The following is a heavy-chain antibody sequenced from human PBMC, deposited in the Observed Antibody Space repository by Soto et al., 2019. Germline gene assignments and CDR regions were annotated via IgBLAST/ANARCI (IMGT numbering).Heavy chain of an antibody. Sequence: SETLSLTCTVSGGSISSYYWSWIRQPPGKGPEWIGYIYYSGSTNYNPSLKSRVTISVDTSKNQFSLKLSSVTAADTAVYYCARLVYLYGDVYYFDYWGQGTLVTVSS. V-gene: IGHV4-59*01. CDR2: IYYSGST. CDR1: GGSISSYY. CDR3: ARLVYLYGDVYYFDY. D-gene: IGHD4-17*01. J-gene: IGHJ4*02.